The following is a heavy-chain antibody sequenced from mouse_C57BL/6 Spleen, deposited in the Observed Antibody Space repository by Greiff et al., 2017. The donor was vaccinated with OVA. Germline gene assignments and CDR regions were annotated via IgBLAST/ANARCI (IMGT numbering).Heavy chain of an antibody. V-gene: IGHV5-6*01. CDR1: GYTFSSYG. Sequence: EVKLVESGGDLVKPGGSLKLSCAASGYTFSSYGMSWVRQTPGKRLEWVATISSGGSYTYYPDSVKGRFTISIDNAKNTLYLQMSSLKSEDTAMYYCARLDQDYWGQGTTLTVSS. J-gene: IGHJ2*01. CDR3: ARLDQDY. CDR2: ISSGGSYT.